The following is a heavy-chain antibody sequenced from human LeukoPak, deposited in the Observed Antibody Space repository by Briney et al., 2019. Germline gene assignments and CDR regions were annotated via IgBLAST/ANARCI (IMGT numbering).Heavy chain of an antibody. V-gene: IGHV3-30-3*01. D-gene: IGHD2-21*02. J-gene: IGHJ4*02. CDR2: ISYDGSNK. CDR1: GFTFSSYA. CDR3: ASAELVVTVISY. Sequence: GGSLRLSCAASGFTFSSYAMHWVRQAPGKGLEWVAFISYDGSNKYYADSVKGRFTISRDNAKNTLYLQMNSLRAEDTAVYYCASAELVVTVISYWGQGSLVTVSS.